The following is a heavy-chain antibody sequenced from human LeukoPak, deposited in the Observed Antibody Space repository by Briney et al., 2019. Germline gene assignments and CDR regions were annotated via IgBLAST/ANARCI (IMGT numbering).Heavy chain of an antibody. J-gene: IGHJ6*02. CDR2: MNPNSGNT. V-gene: IGHV1-8*01. CDR3: ARSTMVRGVIMIRYYYYGMDV. Sequence: ASVKVSCKASGYTFTSYDINWVRQATGQGLEWMGWMNPNSGNTGYAQKFQGRVTMTRNTSISTAYMELSSLRSEDTAVYYCARSTMVRGVIMIRYYYYGMDVWGQGTTVTVSS. CDR1: GYTFTSYD. D-gene: IGHD3-10*01.